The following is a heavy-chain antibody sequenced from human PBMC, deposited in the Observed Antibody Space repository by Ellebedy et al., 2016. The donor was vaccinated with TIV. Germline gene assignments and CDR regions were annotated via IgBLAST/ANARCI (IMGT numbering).Heavy chain of an antibody. CDR3: VRDGGRDGYTYWYFDL. J-gene: IGHJ2*01. CDR1: GNTFSSYN. CDR2: ISTTSSNI. Sequence: GESLKISCAASGNTFSSYNMNWVRQAPGKGLQWVSYISTTSSNIYYADSVKGRFPISRDNAKNSLTLQMDSLRDEDTAVYYCVRDGGRDGYTYWYFDLWGRGTLVTVSS. D-gene: IGHD5-24*01. V-gene: IGHV3-48*02.